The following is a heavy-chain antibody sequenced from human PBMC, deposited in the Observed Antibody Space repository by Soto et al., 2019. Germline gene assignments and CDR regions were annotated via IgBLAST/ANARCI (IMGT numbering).Heavy chain of an antibody. CDR1: GFTFSSYA. Sequence: QVQLVESGGGVVQPGRSLRLSCAASGFTFSSYAMHWVRQAPGKGLEWVAVISYDGSNKYYADSVKGRFTISRDNSKNTLYLQMNSLRAEDTAVYYCARGGHGMDVWGQGTTVTVSS. J-gene: IGHJ6*02. D-gene: IGHD3-16*01. CDR3: ARGGHGMDV. CDR2: ISYDGSNK. V-gene: IGHV3-30-3*01.